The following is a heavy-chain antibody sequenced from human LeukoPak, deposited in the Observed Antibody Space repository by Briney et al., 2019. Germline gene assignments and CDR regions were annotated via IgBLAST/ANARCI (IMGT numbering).Heavy chain of an antibody. CDR2: ISSSSSYI. Sequence: GGSLRLSCAASGFTFSSYSMNWVRQAPGKGLEWVSSISSSSSYIYYADSVKGRFTISRDNAKNSLYLQMNSLRAEDTAVYYCARDLNRPSCWYNWFDPWGQGTLVTVSS. J-gene: IGHJ5*02. CDR3: ARDLNRPSCWYNWFDP. CDR1: GFTFSSYS. D-gene: IGHD2-15*01. V-gene: IGHV3-21*01.